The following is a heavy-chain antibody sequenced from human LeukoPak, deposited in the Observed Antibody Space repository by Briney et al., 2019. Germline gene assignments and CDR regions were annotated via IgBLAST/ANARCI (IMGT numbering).Heavy chain of an antibody. V-gene: IGHV3-64D*06. D-gene: IGHD6-19*01. CDR2: ISSNGGST. CDR3: VKLYSSGWYRFDY. CDR1: GFTFSSHA. J-gene: IGHJ4*02. Sequence: HPGGSLRLSCSASGFTFSSHAMHWVRQAPGKGLEYVSAISSNGGSTYYADSVKGRFTISRDNSKNTLYLQMSSLRAEDTAVYYCVKLYSSGWYRFDYWGQGTLVTVSS.